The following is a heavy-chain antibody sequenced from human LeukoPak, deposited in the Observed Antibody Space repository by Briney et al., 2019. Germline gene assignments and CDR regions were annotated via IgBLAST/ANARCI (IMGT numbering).Heavy chain of an antibody. CDR1: GLTFTRYS. V-gene: IGHV3-21*01. CDR2: ISTSSGYI. D-gene: IGHD3-16*01. Sequence: GGSLRLSCAASGLTFTRYSMSWVRQAPGKGLEWASSISTSSGYIYYADSVMGRFTISRDNAKNSLYLQMNSLRPEDTAVYYCASSDYVWGKPFYFDYWGQGTLVTVSS. J-gene: IGHJ4*02. CDR3: ASSDYVWGKPFYFDY.